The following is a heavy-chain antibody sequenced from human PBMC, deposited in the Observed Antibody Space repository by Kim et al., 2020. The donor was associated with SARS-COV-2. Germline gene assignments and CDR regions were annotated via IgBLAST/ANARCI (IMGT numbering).Heavy chain of an antibody. CDR2: I. CDR3: ARAVASYAFDI. Sequence: IYYADSVKGRFTISRDNAKNSLYLQMNSLRAEDTAVYYCARAVASYAFDIWGQGTMVTVSS. D-gene: IGHD5-12*01. V-gene: IGHV3-48*03. J-gene: IGHJ3*02.